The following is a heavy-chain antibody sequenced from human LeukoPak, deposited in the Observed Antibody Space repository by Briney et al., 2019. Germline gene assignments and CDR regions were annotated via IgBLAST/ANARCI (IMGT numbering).Heavy chain of an antibody. CDR2: ISSSSSYI. CDR3: ARVRTVIVVLDAFDI. V-gene: IGHV3-21*01. CDR1: GFTFSSYS. D-gene: IGHD3-22*01. J-gene: IGHJ3*02. Sequence: PGGSLRLPCAASGFTFSSYSMNWVRQAPGKGLEWVSSISSSSSYIYYADSMKGRFTISRDNAKNSLYLQMNSLRAEDTAVYYCARVRTVIVVLDAFDIWGQGTMVTVSS.